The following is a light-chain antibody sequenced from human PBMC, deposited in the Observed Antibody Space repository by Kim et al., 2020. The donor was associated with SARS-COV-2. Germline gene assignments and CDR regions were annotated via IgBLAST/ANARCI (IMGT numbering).Light chain of an antibody. CDR1: QSVSSY. Sequence: LSPGERATLSCRASQSVSSYLAWYQQKPGQAPRLLIYDASNTATGIPARFSGCGSGTDFTLTISSLEPEDFAVYYCQQRTNWPPLFGGGTKVDIK. CDR2: DAS. V-gene: IGKV3-11*01. CDR3: QQRTNWPPL. J-gene: IGKJ4*01.